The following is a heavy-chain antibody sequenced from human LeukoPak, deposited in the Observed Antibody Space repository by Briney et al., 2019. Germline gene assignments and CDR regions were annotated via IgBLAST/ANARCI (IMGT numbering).Heavy chain of an antibody. D-gene: IGHD1-26*01. V-gene: IGHV1-18*01. CDR1: GYTFTSYG. J-gene: IGHJ4*02. Sequence: GASVKVSCKASGYTFTSYGTSWVRQAPGQGLEWMGWISAYNGNTNYAQKLQGRVTMTTDTSTSTAYMELRSLRSDDTAVYYCASSIVGATEGVFDYWGQGTLVTVSS. CDR3: ASSIVGATEGVFDY. CDR2: ISAYNGNT.